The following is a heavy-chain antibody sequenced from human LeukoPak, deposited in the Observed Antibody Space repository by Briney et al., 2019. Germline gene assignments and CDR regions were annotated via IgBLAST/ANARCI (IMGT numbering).Heavy chain of an antibody. CDR1: GYTFTSYA. J-gene: IGHJ4*02. CDR2: INTNTGNP. D-gene: IGHD6-13*01. CDR3: ARLDDSSSWYGSPDY. V-gene: IGHV7-4-1*02. Sequence: ASVKVSCKAPGYTFTSYAMNWVRQAPGQGLEWMGWINTNTGNPTYAQGFTGRFVFSLDTSVSTAYLQISSLKAEDTAVYYCARLDDSSSWYGSPDYWGQGTLVTVSS.